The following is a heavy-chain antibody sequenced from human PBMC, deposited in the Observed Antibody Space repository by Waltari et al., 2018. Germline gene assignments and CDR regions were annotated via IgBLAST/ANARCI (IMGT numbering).Heavy chain of an antibody. Sequence: QVQLQESGPGLVKPSETLSLTCTVSGYSISSGYYWGWIRQPPGKGLEWIGSIYHSGSTYYNPSLKSRVTISVDTSKNQFSLKLSSVTAADTAVYYCARGTRAGEWELPHLDVFDIWGQGTMVTVSS. CDR2: IYHSGST. CDR1: GYSISSGYY. D-gene: IGHD1-26*01. CDR3: ARGTRAGEWELPHLDVFDI. J-gene: IGHJ3*02. V-gene: IGHV4-38-2*02.